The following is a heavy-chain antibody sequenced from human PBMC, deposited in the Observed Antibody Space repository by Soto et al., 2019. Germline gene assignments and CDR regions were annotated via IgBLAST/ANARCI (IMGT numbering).Heavy chain of an antibody. Sequence: QMQLQESGSGLVKPSQTLSLTCAVSGGSISSGGYSWSWIRQPPGKGLEWIGYIYHSGSTYYNPSLKSRVTTSVDRSKNQFALKLSSVTAADTAVYYCAAGGGLPRYYWGQGTLVTVSS. V-gene: IGHV4-30-2*01. CDR1: GGSISSGGYS. CDR3: AAGGGLPRYY. CDR2: IYHSGST. J-gene: IGHJ4*02. D-gene: IGHD5-12*01.